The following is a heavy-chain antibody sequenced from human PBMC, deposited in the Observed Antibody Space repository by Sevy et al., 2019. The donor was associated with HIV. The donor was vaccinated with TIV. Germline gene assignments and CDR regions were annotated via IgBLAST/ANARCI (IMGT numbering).Heavy chain of an antibody. CDR1: GFTFSSYS. CDR2: ISSSSSTI. V-gene: IGHV3-48*01. D-gene: IGHD3-16*02. J-gene: IGHJ5*02. CDR3: ARGLVPKYNWFDP. Sequence: GESLKISCAASGFTFSSYSMNWVRQAPGKGLEWVSYISSSSSTIYYADSVKGRFTISRDNAKNSLYLQMNSLRAEDTAVYYCARGLVPKYNWFDPWGQGTLVTVSS.